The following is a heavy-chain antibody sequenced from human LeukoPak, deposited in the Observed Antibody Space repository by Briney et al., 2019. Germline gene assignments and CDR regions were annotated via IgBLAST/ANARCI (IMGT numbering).Heavy chain of an antibody. CDR2: ISSSSSYI. J-gene: IGHJ5*02. D-gene: IGHD6-13*01. V-gene: IGHV3-21*04. CDR1: GFTFSSYS. Sequence: GGSLRLSCAASGFTFSSYSMNWVRQAPGKGLDWVSSISSSSSYIYYADSVKGRFTISRDNAKNSLYLQMNSLRAEDTAVYYCARVEGIAAAGSPFDPWGQGTLVTVSS. CDR3: ARVEGIAAAGSPFDP.